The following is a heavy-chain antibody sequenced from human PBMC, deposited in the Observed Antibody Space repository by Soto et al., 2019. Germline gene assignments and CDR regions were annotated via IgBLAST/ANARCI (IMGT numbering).Heavy chain of an antibody. CDR3: ARVSGRWELVP. CDR2: ISAYNGNT. J-gene: IGHJ5*02. Sequence: EASVKVSCKASGYIFTSYGIGWVRQAPGQGLEWMGWISAYNGNTNYAQKLQGRVTMTTDTSTSTAYMELRSLRSDDTAVYYCARVSGRWELVPWGQGTLVTVSS. D-gene: IGHD1-26*01. CDR1: GYIFTSYG. V-gene: IGHV1-18*01.